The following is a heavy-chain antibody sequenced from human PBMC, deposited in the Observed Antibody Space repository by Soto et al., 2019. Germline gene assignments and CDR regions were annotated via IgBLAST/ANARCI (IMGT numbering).Heavy chain of an antibody. CDR1: VFTFIIYA. D-gene: IGHD3-22*01. J-gene: IGHJ4*02. CDR2: MSPNGNNQ. V-gene: IGHV3-30-3*01. Sequence: PGWSLRLSCASPVFTFIIYALHWVRQAPGKGPEWVAVMSPNGNNQYYADSVKGRFTISRDTSKSTLYLQMTSLRPDDTAVYYCATGASFYYDTSRYWGQGTLVTVSS. CDR3: ATGASFYYDTSRY.